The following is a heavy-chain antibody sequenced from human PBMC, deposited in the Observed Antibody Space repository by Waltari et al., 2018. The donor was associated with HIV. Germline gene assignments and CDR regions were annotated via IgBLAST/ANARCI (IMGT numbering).Heavy chain of an antibody. D-gene: IGHD3-16*01. CDR1: GASISSSSYY. CDR2: IYYSGTA. CDR3: ARLRFHSLYYFDS. Sequence: QESGPGLVKPSGTLSPPCSVSGASISSSSYYWAWIRQPPGKGLEWIGAIYYSGTAYYNPSVKSRVSASLDASKNELSLKLTSVTATDTALYYCARLRFHSLYYFDSWGPGILVTVSS. V-gene: IGHV4-39*01. J-gene: IGHJ4*02.